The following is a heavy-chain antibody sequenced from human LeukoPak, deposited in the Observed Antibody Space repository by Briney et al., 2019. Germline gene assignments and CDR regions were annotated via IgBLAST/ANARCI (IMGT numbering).Heavy chain of an antibody. V-gene: IGHV4-59*01. CDR1: GGSISSYY. D-gene: IGHD5-18*01. CDR3: ASIDTAVVRTDS. CDR2: IYYSGST. J-gene: IGHJ4*02. Sequence: PSETLSLXCTVSGGSISSYYWSWIRQPPGKGLEWIGYIYYSGSTNYNPSLKSRVTISVDTSKNQFSLKLSSVTAADTAVYYCASIDTAVVRTDSWGQGTLVTVSS.